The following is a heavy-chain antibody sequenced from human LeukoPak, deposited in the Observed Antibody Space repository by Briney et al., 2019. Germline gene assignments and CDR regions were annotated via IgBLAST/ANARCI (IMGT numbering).Heavy chain of an antibody. J-gene: IGHJ4*02. Sequence: ASVKVSCKVSGYTLTELSMHWVRQAPGKGLEWMGGFDPEDGETIYAQKFQGRVTMTEDTSTDTADMELSSLRSEVTAVYYCATGTRGYSYGFFDYWGQGTLVTVSS. V-gene: IGHV1-24*01. CDR2: FDPEDGET. CDR3: ATGTRGYSYGFFDY. D-gene: IGHD5-18*01. CDR1: GYTLTELS.